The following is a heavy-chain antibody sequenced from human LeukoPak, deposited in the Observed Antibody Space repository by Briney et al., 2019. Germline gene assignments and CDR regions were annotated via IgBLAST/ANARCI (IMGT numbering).Heavy chain of an antibody. Sequence: ASVKVSCKASGYTFTSYGISWVRQAPGQGLEWMGWISAYNGNTNYAQKLQGRVTMTTDTSTSTAYMELRSLRSDDTAVYYCARDREYQLLWGGAFDIWGQGTMVTVSS. D-gene: IGHD2-2*01. CDR3: ARDREYQLLWGGAFDI. J-gene: IGHJ3*02. V-gene: IGHV1-18*01. CDR1: GYTFTSYG. CDR2: ISAYNGNT.